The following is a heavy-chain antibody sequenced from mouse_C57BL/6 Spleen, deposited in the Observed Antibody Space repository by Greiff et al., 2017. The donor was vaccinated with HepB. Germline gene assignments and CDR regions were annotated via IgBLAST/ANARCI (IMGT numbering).Heavy chain of an antibody. CDR2: IDPENGDT. Sequence: VQLQQSGAELVRPGASVKLSCTASGFNIKDDYMHWVKQRPEQGLEWIGWIDPENGDTEYASKFQGKATITADTFSNTAYLQLSSLTSEDTAVYYCTTGATVVAPFAYWGQGTLVTVSA. J-gene: IGHJ3*01. V-gene: IGHV14-4*01. CDR1: GFNIKDDY. CDR3: TTGATVVAPFAY. D-gene: IGHD1-1*01.